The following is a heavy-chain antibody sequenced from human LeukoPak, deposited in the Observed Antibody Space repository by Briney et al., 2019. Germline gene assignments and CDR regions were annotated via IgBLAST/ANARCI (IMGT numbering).Heavy chain of an antibody. Sequence: EASVKVSCKASGGTFSSYAISWVRQAPGQGLEWMGWMNPNSGNTGYAQKFQGRVTITRNTSISTAYMELSSLRSEDTAVYYCARGIHYYYYYYMDVWGKGTTVTVSS. J-gene: IGHJ6*03. CDR3: ARGIHYYYYYYMDV. CDR1: GGTFSSYA. V-gene: IGHV1-8*03. CDR2: MNPNSGNT.